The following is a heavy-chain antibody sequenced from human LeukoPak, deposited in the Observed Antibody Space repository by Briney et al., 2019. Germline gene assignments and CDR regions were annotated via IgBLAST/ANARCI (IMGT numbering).Heavy chain of an antibody. J-gene: IGHJ6*02. CDR2: ISYDGSKK. CDR3: ANDAAQEQLSNLFYGMDV. CDR1: GFTFSSYA. Sequence: GGSLRLSCVASGFTFSSYAMSWVRQAPGKGLEWVAFISYDGSKKYYADSVKGRFTISRDNSKNTLYLQMNSLRAEDTAVYYCANDAAQEQLSNLFYGMDVWGQGTTVTVSS. V-gene: IGHV3-30-3*02. D-gene: IGHD6-13*01.